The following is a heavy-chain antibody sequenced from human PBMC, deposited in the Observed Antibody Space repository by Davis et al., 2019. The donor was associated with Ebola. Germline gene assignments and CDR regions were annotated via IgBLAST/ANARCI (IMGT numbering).Heavy chain of an antibody. V-gene: IGHV3-11*04. CDR2: ISSSGSSM. Sequence: GGSLRLSCAASGFTFSDYYMNWIRQAPGKGLECISYISSSGSSMYYADSVKGRFTISRDNAKSLLYLQMSSLRVEDTAVYYCAREGYYGSGNYYPVWGKGTTVTVSS. CDR1: GFTFSDYY. CDR3: AREGYYGSGNYYPV. D-gene: IGHD3-10*01. J-gene: IGHJ6*04.